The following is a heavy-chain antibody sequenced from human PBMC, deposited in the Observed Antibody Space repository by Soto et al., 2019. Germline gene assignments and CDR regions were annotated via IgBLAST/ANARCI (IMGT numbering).Heavy chain of an antibody. Sequence: HPVGSLRLSCAASGFTFDDYAMHWVRQVPGKGLEWASGINWNSGSIGYGDSVKGRFAISRDNAKNSLHLQMNSLSAEDTAFYYCVKDESINWYSGHFRHWGQGTLVTVSS. CDR2: INWNSGSI. D-gene: IGHD6-13*01. CDR3: VKDESINWYSGHFRH. J-gene: IGHJ1*01. V-gene: IGHV3-9*01. CDR1: GFTFDDYA.